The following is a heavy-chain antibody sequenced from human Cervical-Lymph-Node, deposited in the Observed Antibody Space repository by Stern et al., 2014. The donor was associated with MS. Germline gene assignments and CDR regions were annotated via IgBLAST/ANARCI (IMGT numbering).Heavy chain of an antibody. Sequence: VQLVESWAEVKKPGASVKVSCKVSGYTLSELSIHWVRQAPGKGLEWMGGVDPDDGEMIYAQKFLGRVTMTEDTSTDTAYMEVSSLRSEDTATYYCARLIYGVTLVDHYHNMDVWGQGTTVTVSS. D-gene: IGHD3-3*01. V-gene: IGHV1-24*01. CDR1: GYTLSELS. J-gene: IGHJ6*02. CDR2: VDPDDGEM. CDR3: ARLIYGVTLVDHYHNMDV.